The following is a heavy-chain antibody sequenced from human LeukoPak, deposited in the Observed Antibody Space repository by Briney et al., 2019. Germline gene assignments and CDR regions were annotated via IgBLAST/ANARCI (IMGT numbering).Heavy chain of an antibody. CDR3: ARGSIFFGVVIHCYYYYYMDV. CDR2: IIPIFGTA. Sequence: ASVKVSRKASGGTFSSYAISWVRQAPGQGLEWMGGIIPIFGTANYAQKFQGRVTITADESTSTAYMELSSLRSEDTAVYYCARGSIFFGVVIHCYYYYYMDVWGKGTTVTVSS. J-gene: IGHJ6*03. D-gene: IGHD3-3*01. V-gene: IGHV1-69*13. CDR1: GGTFSSYA.